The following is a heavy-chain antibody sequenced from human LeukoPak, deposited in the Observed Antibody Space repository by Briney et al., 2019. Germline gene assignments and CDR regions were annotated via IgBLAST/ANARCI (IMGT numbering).Heavy chain of an antibody. J-gene: IGHJ4*02. CDR1: GGFISSGSYY. V-gene: IGHV4-61*02. CDR2: IYTSGST. D-gene: IGHD6-6*01. Sequence: SETLSLTCTVSGGFISSGSYYWSWIRQPAGKGLEWIGRIYTSGSTNYNPSLKSRVTISVDTSKNQFSLKLSSVTAADTAVYYCASGGIAARLGYWGQGTLVTVSS. CDR3: ASGGIAARLGY.